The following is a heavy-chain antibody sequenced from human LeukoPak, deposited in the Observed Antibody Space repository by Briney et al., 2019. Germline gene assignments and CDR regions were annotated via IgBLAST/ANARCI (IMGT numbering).Heavy chain of an antibody. CDR2: IRSDGST. D-gene: IGHD3-10*01. V-gene: IGHV3-74*01. Sequence: GGSLRLSCAASGFTISSYWMHWVRQAPGKGLVWLSRIRSDGSTTYADSVKARFTISRDKATNTLYLQMNSLRAEDTAVYYCARAGDYGAGSCAFDMWGQGTMVTVSS. CDR3: ARAGDYGAGSCAFDM. J-gene: IGHJ3*02. CDR1: GFTISSYW.